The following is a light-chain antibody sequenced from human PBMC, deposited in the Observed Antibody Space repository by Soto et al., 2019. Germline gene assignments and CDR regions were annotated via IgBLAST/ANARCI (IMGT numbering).Light chain of an antibody. J-gene: IGKJ1*01. V-gene: IGKV3-20*01. CDR1: QSVSSSY. CDR2: GAS. CDR3: QQYGSAPTWT. Sequence: EIVLTQSPGTLSLSPGERDTLSCRASQSVSSSYLAWYQQKPGQAPRLLIYGASSRATGIPDRFDGSGSGTDFTLTISRLEPEDFAVYYCQQYGSAPTWTFGQGTKVDIK.